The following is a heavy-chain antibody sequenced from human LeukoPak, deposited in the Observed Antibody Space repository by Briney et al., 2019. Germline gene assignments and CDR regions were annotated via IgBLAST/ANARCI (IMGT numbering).Heavy chain of an antibody. D-gene: IGHD1-26*01. CDR2: IYHSGSA. CDR1: GGSISSGGYY. J-gene: IGHJ4*02. CDR3: ARGGGGLGGSYFDY. V-gene: IGHV4-30-2*01. Sequence: PSETLSLTCTVSGGSISSGGYYWSWIRQPPGKGLEWIGYIYHSGSAYYNPSLKSRVPISVDRSKNQFSLKVSSVTAAGTAVYYCARGGGGLGGSYFDYWGQRTLVSVSS.